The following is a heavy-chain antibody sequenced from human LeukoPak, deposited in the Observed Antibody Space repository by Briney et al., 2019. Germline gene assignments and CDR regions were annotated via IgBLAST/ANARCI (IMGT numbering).Heavy chain of an antibody. Sequence: GGSLRLSCAASGFTFSSYAMSWVRQAPGKGLEWVSAISGGGGYTYYADSVKGRFTISRDNSKNTLYLQMNHLRAEDTAIYYCAKCSASYYNDAFDIWGRGTMVTVSS. D-gene: IGHD3-10*02. CDR1: GFTFSSYA. J-gene: IGHJ3*02. CDR3: AKCSASYYNDAFDI. V-gene: IGHV3-23*01. CDR2: ISGGGGYT.